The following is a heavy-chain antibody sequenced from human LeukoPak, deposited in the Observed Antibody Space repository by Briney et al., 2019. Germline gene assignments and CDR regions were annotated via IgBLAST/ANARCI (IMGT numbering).Heavy chain of an antibody. J-gene: IGHJ6*02. CDR3: ARNRRRGSSGGDCSTADYYYYGMDV. D-gene: IGHD2-21*02. Sequence: SETLSLTCIVSGGSISSYYWSWIRQPPGKGLEWIGYIYYSGSTNYNPSLKSRVTISVDTSKNQFSLKLTSVTPADTAVYYCARNRRRGSSGGDCSTADYYYYGMDVWGQGTPVTVSS. CDR1: GGSISSYY. CDR2: IYYSGST. V-gene: IGHV4-59*01.